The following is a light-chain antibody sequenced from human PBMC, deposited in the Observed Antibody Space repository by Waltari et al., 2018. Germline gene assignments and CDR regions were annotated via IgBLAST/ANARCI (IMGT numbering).Light chain of an antibody. CDR3: QQYADSPIT. CDR1: QRISAS. J-gene: IGKJ5*01. CDR2: DTS. Sequence: EIVLTQSPGTLSLSPGERATLSCRASQRISASLGWYQQKLGQPPRLLIYDTSNRAIGIPDRFSGSGFGTDFTLTINRLEPEDFAVYFCQQYADSPITFGLGTRLDIK. V-gene: IGKV3-20*01.